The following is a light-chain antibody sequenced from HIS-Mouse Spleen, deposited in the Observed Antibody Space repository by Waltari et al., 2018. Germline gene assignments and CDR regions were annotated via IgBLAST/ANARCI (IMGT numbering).Light chain of an antibody. CDR1: NIGSKR. J-gene: IGLJ3*02. CDR2: DAS. V-gene: IGLV3-21*02. CDR3: QVWDSSSDHRV. Sequence: SYVLTQPPSASVAPGQTARITCGGNNIGSKRVHWYQQKPGQAPVLVVYDASDRPSGIPERFSGSNSGNPATLTIGRVEAGDEADYYCQVWDSSSDHRVFGGGTRLTVL.